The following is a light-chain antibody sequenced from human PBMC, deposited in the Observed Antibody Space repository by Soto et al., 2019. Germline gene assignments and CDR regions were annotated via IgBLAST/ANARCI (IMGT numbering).Light chain of an antibody. CDR1: SSDVGGYNY. J-gene: IGLJ1*01. CDR2: DVS. Sequence: QSALTQPASVSGSPGQSITISCTGTSSDVGGYNYVSWYQQNPGKAPKLMIYDVSNRPSGVSNRFSGSKSGNTASLTISGLQAEDEPDYYCSSYTSSSTLGVFGTGTKLTVL. V-gene: IGLV2-14*01. CDR3: SSYTSSSTLGV.